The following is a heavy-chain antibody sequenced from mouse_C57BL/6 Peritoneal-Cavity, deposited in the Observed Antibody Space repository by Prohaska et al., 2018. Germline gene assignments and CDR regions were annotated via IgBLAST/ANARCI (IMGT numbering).Heavy chain of an antibody. J-gene: IGHJ1*01. CDR1: GYTFTSYY. CDR3: ARDSPAHYYYGMDV. CDR2: INPSGGST. D-gene: IGHD1-1*01. V-gene: IGHV1-64*01. Sequence: GYTFTSYYMHWVRQAPGQGLEWMGIINPSGGSTSYAQKFQGRVTMTRDTSTSTVYMELSSLRSEDTTVYYCARDSPAHYYYGMDVWGQGTTVTVAS.